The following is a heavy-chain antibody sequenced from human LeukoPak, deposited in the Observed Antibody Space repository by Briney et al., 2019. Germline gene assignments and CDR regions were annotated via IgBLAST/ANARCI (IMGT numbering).Heavy chain of an antibody. CDR3: ARERGCHFHDAFDL. J-gene: IGHJ3*01. CDR2: INPHSGGT. Sequence: ASVKVSCKASGYTFTGYYICWVRQAPGQGLEWMGWINPHSGGTNYAQKFQGRVTMTGDTPISTVYMELSRLTSDDAAVYYCARERGCHFHDAFDLWGQGTMVTVSS. CDR1: GYTFTGYY. V-gene: IGHV1-2*02. D-gene: IGHD3-22*01.